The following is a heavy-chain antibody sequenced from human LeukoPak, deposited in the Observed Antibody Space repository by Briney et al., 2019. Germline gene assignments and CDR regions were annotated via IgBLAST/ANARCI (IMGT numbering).Heavy chain of an antibody. D-gene: IGHD2-2*01. CDR1: GYTFTSYA. Sequence: ASVKVSCKASGYTFTSYAMHWVRQAPGQRLEWMGWINAGNGSTKYSQKFQGRVTITRDTSASTAYMELSRLRSEDSAVYYCARDPCSSSSCYYNWFDPWGQGTLVTVSS. CDR3: ARDPCSSSSCYYNWFDP. J-gene: IGHJ5*02. V-gene: IGHV1-3*01. CDR2: INAGNGST.